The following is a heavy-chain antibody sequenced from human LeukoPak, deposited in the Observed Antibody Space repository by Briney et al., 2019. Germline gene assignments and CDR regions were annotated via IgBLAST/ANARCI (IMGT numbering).Heavy chain of an antibody. CDR1: GLTFSSYS. Sequence: PEGSQRLSCAASGLTFSSYSMNWVRQAPGKGLEWISYISGSGDTIYYADSVKGRFTISRDNAKNSLYLQMNSLRAEDTAVYHCARAPLVLQYRWWFDPWGQGTLVIVSS. CDR3: ARAPLVLQYRWWFDP. J-gene: IGHJ5*02. V-gene: IGHV3-48*04. CDR2: ISGSGDTI. D-gene: IGHD5-24*01.